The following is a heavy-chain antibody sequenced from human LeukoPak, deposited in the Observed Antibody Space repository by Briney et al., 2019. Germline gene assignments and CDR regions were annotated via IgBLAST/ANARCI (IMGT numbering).Heavy chain of an antibody. CDR3: ARDRNYYDSSGASLWYFDL. D-gene: IGHD3-22*01. Sequence: QPGGSLRLSCAASGFTVSSNYMSWVRQAPGKGLEWVSVIYSGGSTYYADSVKGRFTISRDNSKNTLYLQMNSLRAEDTAVYHCARDRNYYDSSGASLWYFDLWGRGTLVTVSS. CDR1: GFTVSSNY. CDR2: IYSGGST. V-gene: IGHV3-53*01. J-gene: IGHJ2*01.